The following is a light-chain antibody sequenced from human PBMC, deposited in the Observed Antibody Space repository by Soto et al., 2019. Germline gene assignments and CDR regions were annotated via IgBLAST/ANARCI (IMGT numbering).Light chain of an antibody. V-gene: IGLV2-14*03. CDR3: SSYRSSSPLVV. CDR2: DVS. J-gene: IGLJ2*01. CDR1: ISDIGDYNY. Sequence: QSALTQPASVSGSPGQSITISCTGTISDIGDYNYVSWHQQHPGKAPKLMIYDVSNRPSGVSNRFSGSKSGYTASLTISGLQPEDEADYYCSSYRSSSPLVVFGGGTKLTVL.